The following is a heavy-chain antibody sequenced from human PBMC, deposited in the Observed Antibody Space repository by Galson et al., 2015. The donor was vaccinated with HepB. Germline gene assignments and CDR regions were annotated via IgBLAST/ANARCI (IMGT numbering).Heavy chain of an antibody. Sequence: SLRLSCAASGFTFSSYWMSWVRQAPGKGLEWVANIKQDGSEKYYVDSVKGRFTISRDNAKNSLYLQMNSLRAEDTAVYYCARDLRDYDSWFYYGMDVWGQGTTVTASS. CDR2: IKQDGSEK. J-gene: IGHJ6*02. V-gene: IGHV3-7*01. D-gene: IGHD3-3*01. CDR1: GFTFSSYW. CDR3: ARDLRDYDSWFYYGMDV.